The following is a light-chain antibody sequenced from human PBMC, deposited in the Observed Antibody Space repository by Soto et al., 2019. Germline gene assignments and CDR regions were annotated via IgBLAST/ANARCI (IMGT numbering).Light chain of an antibody. Sequence: YELTQPPSVSVALGQTATVTCGGNNVGSKSVHWYQQKPGQAPVLVVYDDSDRPSGIPERFSGSNSGNTATLTISRVEAGDEADYYCQVWDTTSDQGVFGTGTQLTVL. CDR3: QVWDTTSDQGV. CDR1: NVGSKS. V-gene: IGLV3-21*02. CDR2: DDS. J-gene: IGLJ1*01.